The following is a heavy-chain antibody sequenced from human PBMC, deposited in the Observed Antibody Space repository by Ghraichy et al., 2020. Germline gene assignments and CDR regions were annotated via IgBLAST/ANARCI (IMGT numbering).Heavy chain of an antibody. Sequence: GGSLRLSCAASGFTFSSYAMSWVRQAPGKGLEWVSAISGSGGSTYYADSVKGRFTISRDNSKNTLYLQMNSLRAEDTAVYYCAKEREYSGYDGGYFDYWGQGTLVTVSS. D-gene: IGHD5-12*01. CDR1: GFTFSSYA. CDR3: AKEREYSGYDGGYFDY. CDR2: ISGSGGST. V-gene: IGHV3-23*01. J-gene: IGHJ4*02.